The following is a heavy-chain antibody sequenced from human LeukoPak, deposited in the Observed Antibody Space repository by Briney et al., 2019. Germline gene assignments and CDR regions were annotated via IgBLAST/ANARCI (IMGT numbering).Heavy chain of an antibody. D-gene: IGHD2-15*01. CDR1: GYTFTSYG. J-gene: IGHJ4*02. Sequence: ASVKVSCKASGYTFTSYGISWVRQAPGQGLEWMGWISAYNGNINYAQKLQGRVTMTTDTSTSTAYMELRSLRSDDTAVYYCARDLRVYCSGGSCYSMGVYYYFDYWGQGTLVTVSS. CDR3: ARDLRVYCSGGSCYSMGVYYYFDY. V-gene: IGHV1-18*01. CDR2: ISAYNGNI.